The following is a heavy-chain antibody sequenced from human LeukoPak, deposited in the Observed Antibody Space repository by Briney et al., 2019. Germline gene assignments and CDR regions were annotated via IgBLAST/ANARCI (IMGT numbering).Heavy chain of an antibody. CDR3: AREDSSGYYRDLDY. Sequence: PGGSLRLSCAASGFTFSSYGMHWVRQAPGKGLEWVAVISYDGSNKYYADSVKGRFTISRDNSKNTLYLQMNSLRAEDTAVYYCAREDSSGYYRDLDYWGQGTLVTVSS. CDR1: GFTFSSYG. J-gene: IGHJ4*02. CDR2: ISYDGSNK. V-gene: IGHV3-30*03. D-gene: IGHD3-22*01.